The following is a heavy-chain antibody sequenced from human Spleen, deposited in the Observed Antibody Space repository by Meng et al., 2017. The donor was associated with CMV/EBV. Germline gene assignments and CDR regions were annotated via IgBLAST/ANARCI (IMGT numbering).Heavy chain of an antibody. Sequence: GGSLRLSCTASGFNFKIYAMHWVRQAPGKGLEWVAFISYHGSDEYFADSVRGRFTVSRDNSKNTLYLQMNSLRAEDTAVYYCARINYDFWSAPYYFDSWGQGTLVTVSS. CDR3: ARINYDFWSAPYYFDS. CDR2: ISYHGSDE. CDR1: GFNFKIYA. V-gene: IGHV3-30*04. D-gene: IGHD3-3*01. J-gene: IGHJ4*02.